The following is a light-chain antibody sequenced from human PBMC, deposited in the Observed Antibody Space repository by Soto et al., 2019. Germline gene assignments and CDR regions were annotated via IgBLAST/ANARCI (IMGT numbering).Light chain of an antibody. CDR1: QSVSSSY. V-gene: IGKV3-20*01. CDR3: QQYGSSSPT. J-gene: IGKJ1*01. Sequence: EIVLTQSPGTLSLSPGERATLSCRASQSVSSSYLAWYQQKPGQAPRLLIYGASSRATGIPDRFSGSGSGTDVTLTISRRGHGDFAVYYCQQYGSSSPTFGQGTKVEI. CDR2: GAS.